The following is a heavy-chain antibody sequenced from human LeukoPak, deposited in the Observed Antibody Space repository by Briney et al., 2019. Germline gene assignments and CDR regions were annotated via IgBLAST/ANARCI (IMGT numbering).Heavy chain of an antibody. V-gene: IGHV3-30*18. CDR2: ISYDGSNK. CDR3: AKDCPTGGLDY. CDR1: GFTFSSYG. J-gene: IGHJ4*02. D-gene: IGHD3-16*01. Sequence: PGGSLRLSCAASGFTFSSYGMHWVRQAPGKGLEWVAVISYDGSNKYYADSVKGRFTISRDNSKNTLYLQMNSLRAEDTAVYYCAKDCPTGGLDYWGQGTLSPSPQ.